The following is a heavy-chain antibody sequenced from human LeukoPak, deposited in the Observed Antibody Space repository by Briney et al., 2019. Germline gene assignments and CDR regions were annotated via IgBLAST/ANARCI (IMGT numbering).Heavy chain of an antibody. CDR2: IRSKANSYAT. CDR3: TRSLGYCSSTSCYYYYYMDV. J-gene: IGHJ6*03. CDR1: GFTFSGSA. V-gene: IGHV3-73*01. Sequence: GGSLRLSCAAPGFTFSGSAMHWVRQASGKGLEWVGRIRSKANSYATAYAASVKGRFTISRDDSKNTAYLQMNSLKTEDTAVYYCTRSLGYCSSTSCYYYYYMDVWGKGTTVTVSS. D-gene: IGHD2-2*01.